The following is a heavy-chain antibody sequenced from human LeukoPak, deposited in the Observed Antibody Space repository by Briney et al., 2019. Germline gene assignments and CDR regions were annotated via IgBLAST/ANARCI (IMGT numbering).Heavy chain of an antibody. CDR3: ARDLTPYDSSGCYYLDAFDI. CDR2: INAGNGNT. CDR1: GGTFSSYA. Sequence: ASVKVSCKASGGTFSSYAISWVRQAPGQRLEWMGWINAGNGNTKYSQKFQGRVTITRDTSASTAYMELSSLRSEDTAVYYCARDLTPYDSSGCYYLDAFDIWGQGTMVTVSS. D-gene: IGHD3-22*01. J-gene: IGHJ3*02. V-gene: IGHV1-3*01.